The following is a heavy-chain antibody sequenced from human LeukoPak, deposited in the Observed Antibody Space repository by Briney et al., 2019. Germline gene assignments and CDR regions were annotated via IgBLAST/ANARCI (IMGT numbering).Heavy chain of an antibody. CDR3: ARDWQATVYYFDY. CDR1: GFTFSDYY. CDR2: ISSSGSTI. V-gene: IGHV3-11*04. Sequence: PGGSLRLSCAASGFTFSDYYMSWIRQAPGKGLEWVSYISSSGSTIYYADSVKGRFTISRDNAKNSLYLQMNSLRAEDTAVYYCARDWQATVYYFDYWGQGTLVTVSS. D-gene: IGHD4-17*01. J-gene: IGHJ4*02.